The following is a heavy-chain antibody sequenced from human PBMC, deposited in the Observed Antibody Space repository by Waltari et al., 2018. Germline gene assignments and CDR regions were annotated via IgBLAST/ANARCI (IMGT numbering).Heavy chain of an antibody. J-gene: IGHJ4*02. Sequence: QVQLQESGPGLVKPSETLSLTCAFSGYSISSGYYWGWIRQPPGKGLEWIGSIYHSGSTYYNPSLKSRVTISVDTSKNQFSLKLSSVTAADTAVYYCARRRERFLTGYYNSPIDYFDYWGQGTLVTVSS. CDR1: GYSISSGYY. V-gene: IGHV4-38-2*01. CDR3: ARRRERFLTGYYNSPIDYFDY. D-gene: IGHD3-9*01. CDR2: IYHSGST.